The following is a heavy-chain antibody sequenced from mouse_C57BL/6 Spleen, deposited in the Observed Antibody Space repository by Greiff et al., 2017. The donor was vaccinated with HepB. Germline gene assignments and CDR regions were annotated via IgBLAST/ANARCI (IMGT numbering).Heavy chain of an antibody. J-gene: IGHJ3*01. D-gene: IGHD2-4*01. CDR3: ARDSYDYSFAY. Sequence: EVMLVESGGGLVKPGGSLKLSCAASGFTFSSYAMSWVRQTPEKRLEWVATISDGGSYTYYPDNVKGRFTISRDNAKNNLYLQMSHLKSEDTAMYYCARDSYDYSFAYWGQGTLVTVSA. V-gene: IGHV5-4*01. CDR2: ISDGGSYT. CDR1: GFTFSSYA.